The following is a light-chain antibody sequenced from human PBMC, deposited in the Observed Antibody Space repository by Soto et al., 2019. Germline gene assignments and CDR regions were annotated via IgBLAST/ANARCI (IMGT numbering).Light chain of an antibody. V-gene: IGLV2-14*01. CDR2: GVS. CDR1: SSDVGAYNY. CDR3: NSYTTTSTVV. Sequence: QSALTQPASVSGSPGQSITISCTGTSSDVGAYNYVSWYQQHPGKAPKLMIYGVSNRPSGIPNRFSVSKSGNTVSLTISGLQAEDEADYYCNSYTTTSTVVFGGGTKLTVL. J-gene: IGLJ3*02.